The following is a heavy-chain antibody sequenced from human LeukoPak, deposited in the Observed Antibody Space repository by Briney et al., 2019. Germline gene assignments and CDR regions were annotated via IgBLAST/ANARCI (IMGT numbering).Heavy chain of an antibody. CDR1: GFTFSSYA. CDR2: ISGSGGST. V-gene: IGHV3-23*01. J-gene: IGHJ4*02. CDR3: ASEFRGDSFDY. D-gene: IGHD3-16*01. Sequence: GGSLRLSCAASGFTFSSYAMSWVCQAPGKGLEWVSAISGSGGSTYYADSVKGRFTISRDNSKNTLYLQINSLRAEDTAVYYCASEFRGDSFDYWGQGTLVTVSS.